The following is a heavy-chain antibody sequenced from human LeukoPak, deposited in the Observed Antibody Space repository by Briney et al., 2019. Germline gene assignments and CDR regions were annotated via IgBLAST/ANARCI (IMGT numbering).Heavy chain of an antibody. CDR2: ITWDGATT. CDR3: GKDLAGSYLLDY. D-gene: IGHD3-10*01. Sequence: GGSLRVSCVASGFAFNEYTMHWVRQAPGKGLEWVSLITWDGATTYYADSVKGRFTISRDNSKNSLYLQMNNLSTEDTALYYCGKDLAGSYLLDYWGQGTLVSVSS. V-gene: IGHV3-43*01. CDR1: GFAFNEYT. J-gene: IGHJ4*02.